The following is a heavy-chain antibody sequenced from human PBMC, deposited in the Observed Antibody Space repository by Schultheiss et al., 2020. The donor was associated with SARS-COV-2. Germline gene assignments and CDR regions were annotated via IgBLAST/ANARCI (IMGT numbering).Heavy chain of an antibody. V-gene: IGHV1-2*04. CDR3: ARSPLAYYYYYGMDV. Sequence: ASVKVSCKTSGYTFSDYYIHWVRQAPGQGLEWMGWINPNSGGTNYAQKFQGWVTMTRDTSISTAYMELSRLRSDDTAVYYCARSPLAYYYYYGMDVWGQGTTVTVSS. CDR1: GYTFSDYY. J-gene: IGHJ6*02. CDR2: INPNSGGT.